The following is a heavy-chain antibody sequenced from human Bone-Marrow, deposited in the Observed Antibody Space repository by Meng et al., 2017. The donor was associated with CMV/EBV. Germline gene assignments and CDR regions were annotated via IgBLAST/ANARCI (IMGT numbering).Heavy chain of an antibody. D-gene: IGHD3-22*01. CDR1: GYTFTGYY. J-gene: IGHJ6*01. CDR3: ARHREPYSGSQWLYYAMDV. V-gene: IGHV1-2*02. Sequence: ASVKVSCKASGYTFTGYYMHWVRQAPGQGLEWMGWINPNSGGTNYAQKFQGRVTMTRDTSISTAYMELSRVRSDDTAVDYCARHREPYSGSQWLYYAMDVWGQGTTVTVSS. CDR2: INPNSGGT.